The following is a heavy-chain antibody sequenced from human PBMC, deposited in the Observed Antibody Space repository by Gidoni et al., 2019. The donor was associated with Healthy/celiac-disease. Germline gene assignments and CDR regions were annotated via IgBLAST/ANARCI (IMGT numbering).Heavy chain of an antibody. J-gene: IGHJ5*02. V-gene: IGHV4-34*01. CDR1: GGSFSGYS. CDR3: ARGIAVAGFNWFDP. D-gene: IGHD6-19*01. Sequence: QVQLQPWGAGLFKPSETLSLTCAVYGGSFSGYSWSWIRQPPGKGLEWIGEINHSGSTTYNPSLKSRVTISVDTSKNQFSLKLSSVTAADTAVYYCARGIAVAGFNWFDPWGQGTLVTVSS. CDR2: INHSGST.